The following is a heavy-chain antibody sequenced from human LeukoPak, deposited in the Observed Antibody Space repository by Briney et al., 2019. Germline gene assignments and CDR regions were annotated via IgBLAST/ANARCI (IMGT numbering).Heavy chain of an antibody. J-gene: IGHJ4*02. D-gene: IGHD3-3*01. CDR2: ISAYNGKT. V-gene: IGHV1-18*01. CDR3: ARDQARFLEWLLSDYFDY. CDR1: GYTFTSYG. Sequence: ASVKVSCKASGYTFTSYGISWVRQAPGQGLEWMGWISAYNGKTNYAQKLQGRVTMTTDTSTSTAYMELRSLRSDDTAVYYCARDQARFLEWLLSDYFDYWGQGTLVTVSS.